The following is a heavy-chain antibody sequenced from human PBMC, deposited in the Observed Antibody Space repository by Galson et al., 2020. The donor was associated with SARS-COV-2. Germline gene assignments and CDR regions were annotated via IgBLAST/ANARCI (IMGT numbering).Heavy chain of an antibody. D-gene: IGHD4-17*01. CDR3: ARSYGDPLMVGY. J-gene: IGHJ4*02. V-gene: IGHV4-34*01. CDR2: INHSWST. CDR1: GGSFSGYY. Sequence: ETSETLSLTCAVYGGSFSGYYWSWIRQPPGKGLEWIGEINHSWSTNYNPSLKSRVTISVDTSKNQFSLKLSSVTAADTAVYYCARSYGDPLMVGYWGQGSRVTVSS.